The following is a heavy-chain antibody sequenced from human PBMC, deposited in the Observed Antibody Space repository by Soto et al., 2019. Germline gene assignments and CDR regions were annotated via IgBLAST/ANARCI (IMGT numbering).Heavy chain of an antibody. Sequence: GGSLGLSCAASGFTFSSYAMSWVRQAPGKGLEWVSAISGGGGSTDYADSVKGLVTIFSDNSKNTLYLQMNSLRAEDTAVYYCAKDPRIAVGDPYWGQGTLVNVSS. D-gene: IGHD6-19*01. J-gene: IGHJ4*02. CDR1: GFTFSSYA. CDR3: AKDPRIAVGDPY. CDR2: ISGGGGST. V-gene: IGHV3-23*01.